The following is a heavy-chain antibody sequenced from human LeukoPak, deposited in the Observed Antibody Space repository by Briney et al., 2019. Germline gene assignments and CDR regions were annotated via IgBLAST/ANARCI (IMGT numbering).Heavy chain of an antibody. Sequence: PGGSLRLSCAASGFTFSSYEMNWVRQAPGKGLVWVSYISSSGSTIYYADSVKGRFTISRDNAKNSLYLQMNSLRAEDTAVYYCARDSDTALDYWGQGTLVTVSS. J-gene: IGHJ4*02. D-gene: IGHD5-18*01. CDR3: ARDSDTALDY. CDR2: ISSSGSTI. V-gene: IGHV3-48*03. CDR1: GFTFSSYE.